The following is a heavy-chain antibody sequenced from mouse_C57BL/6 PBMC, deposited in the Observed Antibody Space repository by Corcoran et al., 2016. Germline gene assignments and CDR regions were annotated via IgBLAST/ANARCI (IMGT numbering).Heavy chain of an antibody. CDR1: GYAFSSYW. D-gene: IGHD1-1*01. Sequence: QVQLQQSGAELVKPGASVKISCKASGYAFSSYWMKWVKQRPGKGLEWIGQIYPGDGDTNYNGKFKGKATLTADKSSSTAYMQLSSLTSEDSAVYFCAGLYGGYFDVWGTGTTVTVSS. V-gene: IGHV1-80*01. CDR3: AGLYGGYFDV. CDR2: IYPGDGDT. J-gene: IGHJ1*03.